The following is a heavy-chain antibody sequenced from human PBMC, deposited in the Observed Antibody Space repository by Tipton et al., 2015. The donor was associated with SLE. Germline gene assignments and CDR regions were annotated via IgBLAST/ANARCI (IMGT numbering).Heavy chain of an antibody. CDR2: ISSSSSYI. CDR1: GFTFSSYG. Sequence: SLRLSCAASGFTFSSYGMHWVRQAPGKGLEWVSSISSSSSYIYYADSVKGRFTISRDNAKNSLYLQMNSLRAEDTAVYYCARDGGRWAGDYWGQGTLVTVSS. V-gene: IGHV3-21*01. J-gene: IGHJ4*02. CDR3: ARDGGRWAGDY. D-gene: IGHD5-24*01.